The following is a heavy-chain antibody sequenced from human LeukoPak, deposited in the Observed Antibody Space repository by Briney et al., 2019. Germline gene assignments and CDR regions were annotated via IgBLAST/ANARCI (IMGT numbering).Heavy chain of an antibody. CDR3: ARGPPRITMIVVVIPRGWFDP. Sequence: ASVKVSCKASGYTFTSYDINWVRQATGQGIEWMGWMNPNSGNTGYAQKFQGRVTMTRNTSISTAYMELSSLRSEDTAAYYCARGPPRITMIVVVIPRGWFDPWGQGTLVTVSS. J-gene: IGHJ5*02. V-gene: IGHV1-8*01. CDR1: GYTFTSYD. D-gene: IGHD3-22*01. CDR2: MNPNSGNT.